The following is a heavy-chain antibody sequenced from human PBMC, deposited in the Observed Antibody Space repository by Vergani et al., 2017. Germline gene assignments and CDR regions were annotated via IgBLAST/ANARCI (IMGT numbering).Heavy chain of an antibody. CDR2: IIPIFGTA. CDR1: GGTFSSYA. CDR3: AGDIVEFSGEVLPRFDP. J-gene: IGHJ5*02. D-gene: IGHD2-15*01. V-gene: IGHV1-69*01. Sequence: QVQLVQSGAEVKKPGSSVKVSCKASGGTFSSYAISWVRQAPGQGLEWMGGIIPIFGTANYAQKFQGRVTITADESTSTAYMELISLRSEDTAVDYCAGDIVEFSGEVLPRFDPWGQGTLVTVSS.